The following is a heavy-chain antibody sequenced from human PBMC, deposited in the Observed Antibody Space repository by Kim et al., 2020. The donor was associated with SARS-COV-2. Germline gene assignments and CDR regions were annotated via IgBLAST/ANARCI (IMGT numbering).Heavy chain of an antibody. D-gene: IGHD3-10*01. V-gene: IGHV3-49*04. CDR1: GFTFSDYR. CDR2: IRSKAYGGTP. J-gene: IGHJ4*02. Sequence: GGSLRLSCSGSGFTFSDYRLSWVRQAPGQGLEWIGCIRSKAYGGTPQYAASVKGRFVISRDDSKSIVYLQMSSLKIEDTGVYYCTRDLFGWDFYGSGTYWDNWGRGTLVTVSS. CDR3: TRDLFGWDFYGSGTYWDN.